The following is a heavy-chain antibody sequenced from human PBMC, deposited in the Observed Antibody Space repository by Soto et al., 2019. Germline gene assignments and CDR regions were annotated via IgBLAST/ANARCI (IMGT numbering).Heavy chain of an antibody. J-gene: IGHJ5*02. D-gene: IGHD3-10*01. CDR3: TRIEKGSATYT. CDR2: IFSNDEK. V-gene: IGHV2-26*01. Sequence: QVTLKESGPVLVQPTETLTLTCTVSGFSLSNTRMGVSWIRQPPGKALEWLAHIFSNDEKSYSTSLKSRLTIPKDTSKSQVVLSMTSMDPVDTATYYCTRIEKGSATYTWGQGTLVTVSS. CDR1: GFSLSNTRMG.